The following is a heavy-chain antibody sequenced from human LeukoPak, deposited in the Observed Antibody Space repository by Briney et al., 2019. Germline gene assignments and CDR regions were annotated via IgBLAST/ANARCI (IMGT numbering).Heavy chain of an antibody. Sequence: SSETLSLTCTVSSRFISSYYWSWIRQPPGKGLEWLGSIYYSGSTNYNPTLKSRGTISLDPSQDQLFLKLSSVTAADTAVYYGARVENYYYYGMDVWGQGTTVTVSS. V-gene: IGHV4-59*01. CDR3: ARVENYYYYGMDV. CDR1: SRFISSYY. J-gene: IGHJ6*02. CDR2: IYYSGST.